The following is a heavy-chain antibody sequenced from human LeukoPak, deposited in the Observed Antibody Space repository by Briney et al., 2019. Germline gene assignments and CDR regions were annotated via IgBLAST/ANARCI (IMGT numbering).Heavy chain of an antibody. V-gene: IGHV4-59*12. J-gene: IGHJ4*02. CDR3: ASFPMVQGAVYR. Sequence: SETLSLTCTVSGGSISSYYWSWIRQPPGKGLEWIGYIYHSGSTYYNPSLKSRVTISVDRSKNQFSLKLSSVTAADTAVYYCASFPMVQGAVYRWGQGTLVTVSS. D-gene: IGHD3-10*01. CDR1: GGSISSYY. CDR2: IYHSGST.